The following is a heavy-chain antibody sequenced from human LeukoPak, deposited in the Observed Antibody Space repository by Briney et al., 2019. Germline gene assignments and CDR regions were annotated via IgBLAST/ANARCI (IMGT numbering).Heavy chain of an antibody. CDR3: ARLYCYGSGSYFYFDY. J-gene: IGHJ4*02. V-gene: IGHV2-5*02. CDR2: IYWDHDK. D-gene: IGHD3-10*01. CDR1: GLSLSTSGVG. Sequence: SGPTLVKPTQTLTLTCTFSGLSLSTSGVGVDWIRQPPGKALEWLALIYWDHDKRYSPSLKTRLTITKDTSQNQVVLTMTNMDPVDTATYYCARLYCYGSGSYFYFDYWGQGTLVTVSS.